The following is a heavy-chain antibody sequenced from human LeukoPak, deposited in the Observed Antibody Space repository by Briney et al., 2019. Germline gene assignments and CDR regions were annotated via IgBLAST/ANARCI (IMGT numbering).Heavy chain of an antibody. D-gene: IGHD1-26*01. J-gene: IGHJ6*03. CDR3: ARVPTTTLFYYYLDI. CDR1: GFTFSSYA. CDR2: ISYDGSDK. Sequence: GGSLRLSCAASGFTFSSYAMHWVRQAPGKELEWVAVISYDGSDKVYADSVKGRFTISRDNSKNTLFLQMSSLRTDDTAMYYCARVPTTTLFYYYLDIWGKGTTVTVSS. V-gene: IGHV3-30-3*01.